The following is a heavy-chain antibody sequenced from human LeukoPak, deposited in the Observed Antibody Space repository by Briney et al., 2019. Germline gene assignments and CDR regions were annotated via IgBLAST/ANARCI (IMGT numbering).Heavy chain of an antibody. D-gene: IGHD1-26*01. Sequence: GGSLRLSCVASGFTFSSYAMSWVRQAPGKGLEWVSAISGSGVTTHYAGSVKGRFSISRDNSKNTLYLQMNSLRAEDTAVYYCARGASGSFLQFDYWGQGTLVTVSS. V-gene: IGHV3-23*01. CDR2: ISGSGVTT. CDR1: GFTFSSYA. CDR3: ARGASGSFLQFDY. J-gene: IGHJ4*02.